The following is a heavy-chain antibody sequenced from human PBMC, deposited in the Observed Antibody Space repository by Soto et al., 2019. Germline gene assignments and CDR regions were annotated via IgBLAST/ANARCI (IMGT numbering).Heavy chain of an antibody. CDR3: ARRLYYDSSGFEGGGMDV. CDR1: GGSISSSSYY. CDR2: IYYSGST. V-gene: IGHV4-39*01. Sequence: PSETLSLTCTVSGGSISSSSYYWGWIRQPPGKGLEWIGSIYYSGSTYYNPSLKSRVTISVDTSKNQYSLKLSSVTAADTVMYYCARRLYYDSSGFEGGGMDVWGQGTTVTVS. J-gene: IGHJ6*02. D-gene: IGHD3-22*01.